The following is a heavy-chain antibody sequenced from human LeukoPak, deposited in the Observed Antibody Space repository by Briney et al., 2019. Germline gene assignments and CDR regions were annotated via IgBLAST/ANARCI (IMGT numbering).Heavy chain of an antibody. Sequence: GASVKVSCKASGYTFTSYAMHWVRQAPGQRLEWMGWINAGNGNTKYSQKFQGRVTITRDTSASTAYMELSSLRSEDTAVYYCARDGSSSWFDYWGQGTLVIVSS. V-gene: IGHV1-3*01. CDR2: INAGNGNT. J-gene: IGHJ4*02. D-gene: IGHD6-13*01. CDR3: ARDGSSSWFDY. CDR1: GYTFTSYA.